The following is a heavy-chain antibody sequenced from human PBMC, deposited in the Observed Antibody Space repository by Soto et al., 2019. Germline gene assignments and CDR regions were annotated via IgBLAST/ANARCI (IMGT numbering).Heavy chain of an antibody. J-gene: IGHJ3*02. CDR2: ISYDGSNK. CDR3: ARELLLRAFDI. V-gene: IGHV3-30-3*01. D-gene: IGHD1-26*01. Sequence: GGSLRLSCAASGFTFSSYAMHWVRQAPGKGLEWVAVISYDGSNKYYADSVKGRFTISRDNSKNTLYLQMNSLRAEDTAVYYCARELLLRAFDIWGQGTMVTVSS. CDR1: GFTFSSYA.